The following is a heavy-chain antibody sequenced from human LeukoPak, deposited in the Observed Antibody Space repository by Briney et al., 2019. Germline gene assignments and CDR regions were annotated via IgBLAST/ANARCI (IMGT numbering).Heavy chain of an antibody. V-gene: IGHV3-23*01. J-gene: IGHJ4*02. D-gene: IGHD3-22*01. CDR1: GFTFSSYA. CDR3: AKESLPHRGYYFDS. CDR2: ISGSGGST. Sequence: SGGSLRLSCAASGFTFSSYAMSWVRQAPGKGLEWVSAISGSGGSTYYADSVKGRFTISRDNSENTVSLQVNSLRAGDTAVYFCAKESLPHRGYYFDSWGRGTLITVSS.